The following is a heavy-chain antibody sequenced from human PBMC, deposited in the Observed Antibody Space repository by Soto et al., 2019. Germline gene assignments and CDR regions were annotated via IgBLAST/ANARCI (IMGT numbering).Heavy chain of an antibody. CDR3: ARGILRPNHYMDV. Sequence: QVQLQESGPGLVKPSQTLSLTCIVSGDSISRGGYFWTWIRQHPGKGLEWIGYIYDSGSAFYNPSLKRRVTMSVDTSKNQSSLNLRSVTAADTAVFYCARGILRPNHYMDVWGKGTAVAVSS. CDR1: GDSISRGGYF. V-gene: IGHV4-31*03. CDR2: IYDSGSA. D-gene: IGHD1-26*01. J-gene: IGHJ6*03.